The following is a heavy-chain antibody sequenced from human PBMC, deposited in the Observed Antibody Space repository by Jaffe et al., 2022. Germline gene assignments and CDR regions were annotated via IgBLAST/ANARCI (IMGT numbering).Heavy chain of an antibody. J-gene: IGHJ5*02. Sequence: QVTLRESGPALVKPTQTLTLTCTFSGFSLSTSGMCVSWVRQPPGKALEWLALIDWDDDKYYSTSLKTRLTISKDTSKNQVVLTMTNMDPVDTATYYCARTPMVRGVIISVDPWGQGTLVTVSS. CDR1: GFSLSTSGMC. D-gene: IGHD3-10*01. CDR3: ARTPMVRGVIISVDP. V-gene: IGHV2-70*20. CDR2: IDWDDDK.